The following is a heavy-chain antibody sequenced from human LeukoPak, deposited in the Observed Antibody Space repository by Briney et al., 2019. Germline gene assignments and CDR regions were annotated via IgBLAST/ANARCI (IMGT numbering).Heavy chain of an antibody. J-gene: IGHJ4*02. D-gene: IGHD5-18*01. V-gene: IGHV5-51*01. CDR1: GYSFTSYW. CDR2: IYPGDSDT. CDR3: ARVKKRIQLWLDY. Sequence: GESLKISCKGSGYSFTSYWIGWVRQMPGKGLELMGIIYPGDSDTRYSPSFQGQVTISADKSISTAYQQWSSLKASDTAMYYCARVKKRIQLWLDYWGQGTLVTVSS.